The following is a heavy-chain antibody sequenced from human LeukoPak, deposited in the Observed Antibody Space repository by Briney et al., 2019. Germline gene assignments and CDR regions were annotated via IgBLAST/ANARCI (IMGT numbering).Heavy chain of an antibody. CDR1: GFSVNDAW. D-gene: IGHD3-10*01. J-gene: IGHJ4*02. V-gene: IGHV3-15*01. Sequence: GGSLRLSCAAAGFSVNDAWMSSVRQAPGKGREWIGRIKGKTDGWTIDYAAPVKGRFTVSRDDSKNTLYLQMNSLKTEDTAVYYCITDRASSIRGAGGGYWGQGTLVTVSS. CDR3: ITDRASSIRGAGGGY. CDR2: IKGKTDGWTI.